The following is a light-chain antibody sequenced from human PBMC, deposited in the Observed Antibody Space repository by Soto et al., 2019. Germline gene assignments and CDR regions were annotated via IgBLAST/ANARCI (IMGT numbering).Light chain of an antibody. CDR2: GAS. J-gene: IGKJ1*01. CDR1: QSVSSN. CDR3: QQYDHWPRT. Sequence: EIVLIQSPATLSLSPGERATLSCRASQSVSSNLAWYQQNPGQAPRLLVYGASTRAAGIPARFIGSGSGTEFTLTISSVQSEDFALYYCQQYDHWPRTFGQGTKVDIK. V-gene: IGKV3-15*01.